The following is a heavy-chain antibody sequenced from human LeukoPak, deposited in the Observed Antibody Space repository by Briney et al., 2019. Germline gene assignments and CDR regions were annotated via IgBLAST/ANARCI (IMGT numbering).Heavy chain of an antibody. J-gene: IGHJ5*02. CDR1: GGSINNYY. D-gene: IGHD6-19*01. Sequence: SETLSLTCTLSGGSINNYYWSWIRQPPGKGLEWIGYIYYNGNTNYNPSLKSRVTISVDTSKNQFSLKLSSVTAADTAVYFCAREYSSGLNWFDPWGQGTMVTVSS. CDR3: AREYSSGLNWFDP. V-gene: IGHV4-59*01. CDR2: IYYNGNT.